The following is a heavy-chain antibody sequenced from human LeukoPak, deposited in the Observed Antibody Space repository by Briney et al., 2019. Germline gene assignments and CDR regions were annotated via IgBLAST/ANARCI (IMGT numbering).Heavy chain of an antibody. J-gene: IGHJ4*02. CDR3: AMLVPAAITPLEGIAAAGNVVDY. CDR2: INHSGST. Sequence: PSETLSLTCAVYGGSFSGYYWSWIRQPPGKGLEWIGEINHSGSTNYNPSLKSRVTISVDTSKNQFSLKLSSVTAADTAVYYCAMLVPAAITPLEGIAAAGNVVDYWGQGTLVTVSS. CDR1: GGSFSGYY. D-gene: IGHD6-13*01. V-gene: IGHV4-34*01.